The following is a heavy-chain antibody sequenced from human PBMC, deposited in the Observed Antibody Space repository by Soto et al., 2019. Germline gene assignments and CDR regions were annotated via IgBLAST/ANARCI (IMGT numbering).Heavy chain of an antibody. Sequence: QLQLQESGPGLVKPSETLSLTCTVSGGSISSSSYYWGWIRQPPWKGLEWIGSIYYSGSTYYNPSLKSRVTISVDTSKNQFSLKLSSVTAADTAVYYCARQDIVLMVYAQFDYWGQGTLVTVSS. CDR3: ARQDIVLMVYAQFDY. J-gene: IGHJ4*02. CDR1: GGSISSSSYY. D-gene: IGHD2-8*01. CDR2: IYYSGST. V-gene: IGHV4-39*01.